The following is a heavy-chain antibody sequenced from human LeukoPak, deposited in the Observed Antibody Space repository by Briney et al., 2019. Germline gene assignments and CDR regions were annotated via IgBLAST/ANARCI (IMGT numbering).Heavy chain of an antibody. J-gene: IGHJ4*02. D-gene: IGHD1-7*01. CDR3: ARLLTGTTHNDY. CDR1: GGSFSGYY. Sequence: SETLSLTCAVYGGSFSGYYWSWIRQPPGKGLEWIGEINHSGSTNYNPSPKSRVTISVDTSKNQFSLKLSSVTAADTAVYYCARLLTGTTHNDYWGQGTLVTVSS. V-gene: IGHV4-34*01. CDR2: INHSGST.